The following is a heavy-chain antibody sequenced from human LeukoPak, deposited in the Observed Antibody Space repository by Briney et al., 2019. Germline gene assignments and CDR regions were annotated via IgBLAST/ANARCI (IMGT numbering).Heavy chain of an antibody. CDR1: GGSISSYY. CDR2: IYYSGST. Sequence: SETLSLTCTVSGGSISSYYWSWIRQPPGKGLEWIGYIYYSGSTNYNPSLKSRVTISVDTSKNQFSLKLSSVTAADTAVYYCAREGPSSSRGLDYWGQGTLVTVSS. D-gene: IGHD6-6*01. J-gene: IGHJ4*02. V-gene: IGHV4-59*12. CDR3: AREGPSSSRGLDY.